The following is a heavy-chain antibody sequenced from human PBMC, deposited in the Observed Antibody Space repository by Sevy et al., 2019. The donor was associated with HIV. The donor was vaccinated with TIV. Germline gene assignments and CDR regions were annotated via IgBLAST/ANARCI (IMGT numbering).Heavy chain of an antibody. Sequence: SETLSLTCTVSGGSIRRYYWSWVRQPPGKGLEWIGNIYNSGNTNYNPSLKSRVTISVDTSKNQFSLRLSSVTAADTAVYYCARVFDSEGAFDLWGQWTMVTVSS. D-gene: IGHD2-21*01. CDR2: IYNSGNT. CDR1: GGSIRRYY. V-gene: IGHV4-59*13. J-gene: IGHJ3*01. CDR3: ARVFDSEGAFDL.